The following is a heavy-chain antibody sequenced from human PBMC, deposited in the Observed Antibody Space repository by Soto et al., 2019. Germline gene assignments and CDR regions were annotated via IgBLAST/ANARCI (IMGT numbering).Heavy chain of an antibody. J-gene: IGHJ6*02. V-gene: IGHV1-69*13. D-gene: IGHD2-2*01. CDR1: GGTFSSYG. CDR2: IIPIFDTA. CDR3: ARHDCISSSCYYYYYYGLDV. Sequence: ASVKVSCKASGGTFSSYGISWVRQAPGQGLEWMGGIIPIFDTANYAQEFQGRVTFTADESTSTAYMELSSLRSEDTAVYYCARHDCISSSCYYYYYYGLDVWG.